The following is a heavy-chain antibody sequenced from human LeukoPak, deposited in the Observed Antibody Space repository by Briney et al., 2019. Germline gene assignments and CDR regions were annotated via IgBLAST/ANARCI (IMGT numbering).Heavy chain of an antibody. Sequence: SETLSLTCTVSGGSISSYYWSWIRQPPGKGLEWIGYISYSGSTNYNPPLKSRVTISVDTSKNQFSLKLSSVTAADTAIYYCARDNNEGSGWYGGDNWFDPWGQGTLVTVSS. D-gene: IGHD6-19*01. CDR2: ISYSGST. V-gene: IGHV4-59*01. CDR1: GGSISSYY. CDR3: ARDNNEGSGWYGGDNWFDP. J-gene: IGHJ5*02.